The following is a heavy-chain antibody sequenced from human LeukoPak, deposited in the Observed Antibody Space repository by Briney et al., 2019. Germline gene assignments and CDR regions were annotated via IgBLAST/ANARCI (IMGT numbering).Heavy chain of an antibody. V-gene: IGHV4-59*08. J-gene: IGHJ3*02. CDR1: GGSISSYY. Sequence: SETLSLTCTVSGGSISSYYWSWIRQPPGKGLGWIGSIYYSGSTNYNPSLKSRVTISVDTSKNQFSLKLSSVTAADTAVYYCARLTKGTYYYDSSGYYLDAFDIWGKGTMVTVSS. CDR2: IYYSGST. CDR3: ARLTKGTYYYDSSGYYLDAFDI. D-gene: IGHD3-22*01.